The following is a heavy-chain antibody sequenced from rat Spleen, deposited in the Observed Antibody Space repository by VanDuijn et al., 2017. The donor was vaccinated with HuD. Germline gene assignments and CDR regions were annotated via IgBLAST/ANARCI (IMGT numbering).Heavy chain of an antibody. CDR3: TTFSDYATSPFAY. D-gene: IGHD1-6*01. CDR2: ITNASGRT. Sequence: EVQLVESGGGLVQPGGSLKLSCVASGFTFNNYWMTWIRQAPGKGLEWVASITNASGRTYYPDSVKGRFTISRDTAQNTLYLQMGSLRSEDTATYYCTTFSDYATSPFAYWGQGVMVTVSS. CDR1: GFTFNNYW. J-gene: IGHJ2*01. V-gene: IGHV5-31*01.